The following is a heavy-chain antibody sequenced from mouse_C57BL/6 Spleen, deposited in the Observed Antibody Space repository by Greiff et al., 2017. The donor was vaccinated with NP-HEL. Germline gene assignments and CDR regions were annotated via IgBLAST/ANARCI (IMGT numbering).Heavy chain of an antibody. D-gene: IGHD4-1*01. CDR1: GYTFTDYY. CDR2: INPNNGGT. V-gene: IGHV1-26*01. Sequence: VQLKHSGPELVKPGASVKISCKASGYTFTDYYMNWVKQSHGKSLEWIGDINPNNGGTSYNQKFKGKATLTVDKSSSTAYMELRSLTSEDSAVYYCARENWAAYWGQGTLVTVSA. J-gene: IGHJ3*01. CDR3: ARENWAAY.